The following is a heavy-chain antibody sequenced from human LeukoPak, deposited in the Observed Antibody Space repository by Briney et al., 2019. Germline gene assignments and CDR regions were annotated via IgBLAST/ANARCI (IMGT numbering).Heavy chain of an antibody. Sequence: AAVKVSCKASGYPFDNFGLTWVRQAPGQGLEWMGWISAYNGNTHYAQKFRGRLTLTTETSTSTAYLELRSLKSDDTAVYYCAREMATIVNQFDYWGQGTLVTVSS. CDR1: GYPFDNFG. J-gene: IGHJ4*02. CDR2: ISAYNGNT. D-gene: IGHD5-24*01. V-gene: IGHV1-18*01. CDR3: AREMATIVNQFDY.